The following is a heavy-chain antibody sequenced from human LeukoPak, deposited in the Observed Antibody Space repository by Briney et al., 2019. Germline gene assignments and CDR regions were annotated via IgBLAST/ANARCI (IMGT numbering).Heavy chain of an antibody. CDR2: IWYGGSNK. Sequence: GRSLRLSCAASGFTFSSYGMHWVRQAPGKGLEWVAVIWYGGSNKYYADSVKGRFTISRDNSKNTLYLQMNSLRAEDTAMYYCARGYCSSTSCYPYYFDYWGQGTLVTVSS. CDR1: GFTFSSYG. V-gene: IGHV3-33*08. D-gene: IGHD2-2*01. J-gene: IGHJ4*02. CDR3: ARGYCSSTSCYPYYFDY.